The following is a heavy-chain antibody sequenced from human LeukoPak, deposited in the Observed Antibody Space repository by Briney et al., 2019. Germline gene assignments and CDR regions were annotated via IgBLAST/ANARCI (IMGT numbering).Heavy chain of an antibody. CDR2: ICSGGST. CDR3: AGGSSSWFLSFDY. Sequence: GGSLRLSCAASGFTVSSNYMSWVRQAPGKGLEWVSVICSGGSTYYADSVKGRFTISRDNSKNTLYLQMNSLRAEDTAVYYCAGGSSSWFLSFDYWGQGTLVTVSS. D-gene: IGHD6-13*01. V-gene: IGHV3-53*01. CDR1: GFTVSSNY. J-gene: IGHJ4*02.